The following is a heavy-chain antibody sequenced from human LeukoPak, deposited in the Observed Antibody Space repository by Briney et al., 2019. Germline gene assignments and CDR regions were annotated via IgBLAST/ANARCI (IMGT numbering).Heavy chain of an antibody. J-gene: IGHJ4*02. CDR3: ARARAEYQLLGGAGYFDY. D-gene: IGHD2-2*01. Sequence: SQTLSLTCTVSGGSISSGAYYWSWIRQPPGKGLEWIGHIYHNGRTYYNPSLKSRVTISVDKSKNQFSLKLSSVTAADTAVYYCARARAEYQLLGGAGYFDYWGQGTLVTVSS. CDR1: GGSISSGAYY. V-gene: IGHV4-30-2*01. CDR2: IYHNGRT.